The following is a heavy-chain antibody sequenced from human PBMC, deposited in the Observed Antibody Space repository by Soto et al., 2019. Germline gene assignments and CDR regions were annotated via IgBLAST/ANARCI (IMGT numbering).Heavy chain of an antibody. D-gene: IGHD3-10*01. CDR2: ISDGGDLT. V-gene: IGHV3-23*01. Sequence: PWGSLRLSCAASGFAFSSHPMSWVRQAPEKGLEWVAGISDGGDLTYNADSVRGRFTISRYNSRNTLYLQMNSLRAEDTAVYYCARRVIGSSRAFDIWGQGTMVTVSS. CDR1: GFAFSSHP. CDR3: ARRVIGSSRAFDI. J-gene: IGHJ3*02.